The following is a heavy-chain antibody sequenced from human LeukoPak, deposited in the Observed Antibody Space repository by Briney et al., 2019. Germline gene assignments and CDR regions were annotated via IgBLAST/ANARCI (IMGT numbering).Heavy chain of an antibody. CDR1: GVSFSGYD. D-gene: IGHD3-10*01. CDR2: INDSVST. CDR3: ARGRGQARWFREQFDY. V-gene: IGHV4-34*01. J-gene: IGHJ4*02. Sequence: PSETLSLSCAVYGVSFSGYDWSCIRQPPGKGLEWIGEINDSVSTNYNPSLKSRVTLPLDKTKNQTSRKRSSVTGADTTGHYGARGRGQARWFREQFDYRGQGTLVTVSS.